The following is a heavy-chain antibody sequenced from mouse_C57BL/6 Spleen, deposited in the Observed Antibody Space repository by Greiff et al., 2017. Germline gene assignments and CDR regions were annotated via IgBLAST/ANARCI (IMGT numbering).Heavy chain of an antibody. D-gene: IGHD1-1*01. CDR1: GYSFTGYY. V-gene: IGHV1-42*01. Sequence: VQLKESGPELVKPGASVKISCKASGYSFTGYYMNWVKQSPEKSLEWIGEINPSTGGTTYNQKFKAKATLTVDKSSSPAYMQLKILTSEDSAVYYCARAITTVVDYWGQGTTLTVSS. CDR3: ARAITTVVDY. CDR2: INPSTGGT. J-gene: IGHJ2*01.